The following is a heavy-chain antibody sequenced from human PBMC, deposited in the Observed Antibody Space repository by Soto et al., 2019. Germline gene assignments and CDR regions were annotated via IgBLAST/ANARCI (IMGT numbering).Heavy chain of an antibody. D-gene: IGHD2-2*01. J-gene: IGHJ5*02. Sequence: QVQLVQSGAEVKKPGASVKVSCKASGYTFTSYGISWVRQAPGQGLEWMGWISAYNGNINYAQKLQGRVTMTTDTSTSTAYMELRSLRSDDTAVYYCARGCSSTSCYWDNWFDPWGQGTLVTVSS. CDR1: GYTFTSYG. CDR3: ARGCSSTSCYWDNWFDP. CDR2: ISAYNGNI. V-gene: IGHV1-18*04.